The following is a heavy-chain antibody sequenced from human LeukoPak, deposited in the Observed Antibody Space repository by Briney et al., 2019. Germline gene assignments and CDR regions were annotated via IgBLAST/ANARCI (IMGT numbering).Heavy chain of an antibody. CDR2: INHSGST. J-gene: IGHJ4*02. D-gene: IGHD3-3*01. CDR1: GGSFSGYY. CDR3: ARDRIAIFGVVTHGYFDY. Sequence: SETLSLTCAVYGGSFSGYYWSWIRQPPGKGLEWIGEINHSGSTNYNPSLKSRVTISVDTSKNQFSLKLSSVTAADTAVYYCARDRIAIFGVVTHGYFDYWGQGTLVTVSS. V-gene: IGHV4-34*01.